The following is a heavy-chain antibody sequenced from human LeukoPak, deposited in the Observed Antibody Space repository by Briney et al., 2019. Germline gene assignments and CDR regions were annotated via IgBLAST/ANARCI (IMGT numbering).Heavy chain of an antibody. CDR3: AKFGTLVAPALHSDY. CDR2: IRYDGSNK. Sequence: GGSLRLSCAASGFTFSSYGMHWVRQAPGKGLEWVAFIRYDGSNKYYADSVKGRFTISRDNSKNTLYLQMDSLRAEDTAVYYCAKFGTLVAPALHSDYWGQGTLVTVSS. V-gene: IGHV3-30*02. J-gene: IGHJ4*02. CDR1: GFTFSSYG. D-gene: IGHD5-12*01.